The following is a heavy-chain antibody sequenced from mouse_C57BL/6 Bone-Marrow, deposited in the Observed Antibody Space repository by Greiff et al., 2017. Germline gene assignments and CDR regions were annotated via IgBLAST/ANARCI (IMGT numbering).Heavy chain of an antibody. CDR2: ISDGGSDT. D-gene: IGHD2-3*01. CDR1: GFTFSSYA. CDR3: ARYDGYYDFDY. Sequence: EVQRVESGGGLVKPGGSLKLSCAASGFTFSSYAMPWVRQTPEKWLEWVATISDGGSDTYYPDNVKGRFTISRDKAKNNLYLQMSHLKSEDTAMYYCARYDGYYDFDYWGQGTSLTVSS. V-gene: IGHV5-4*01. J-gene: IGHJ2*02.